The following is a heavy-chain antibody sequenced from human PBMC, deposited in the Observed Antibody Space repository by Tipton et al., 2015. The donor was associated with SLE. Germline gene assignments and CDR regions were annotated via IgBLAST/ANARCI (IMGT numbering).Heavy chain of an antibody. V-gene: IGHV4-59*01. J-gene: IGHJ4*02. D-gene: IGHD4-23*01. CDR3: ARDYGGNWGYFDY. Sequence: GLVKPSETLSLTCTVSGGSISTYYWSWIRQPPGKGLEWIGYVYYSGTTSSNPSLKSRVSMSVDTSKNQFSLKLISVTAADTAVYYCARDYGGNWGYFDYWGQGTLVTVSS. CDR1: GGSISTYY. CDR2: VYYSGTT.